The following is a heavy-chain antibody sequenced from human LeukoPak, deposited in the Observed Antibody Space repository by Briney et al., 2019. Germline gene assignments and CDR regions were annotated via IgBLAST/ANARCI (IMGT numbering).Heavy chain of an antibody. Sequence: SETLSLTCTVSGGSISSYYWSWIRQPPGKGLEWIGYIYISGSTNYNPSLKSRVTISVDTSKNQFSLKLSSVTAADTAVYYCAREAEYYDILTGYYVRAFDIWGQGTMVTVSS. CDR1: GGSISSYY. CDR2: IYISGST. CDR3: AREAEYYDILTGYYVRAFDI. D-gene: IGHD3-9*01. V-gene: IGHV4-59*01. J-gene: IGHJ3*02.